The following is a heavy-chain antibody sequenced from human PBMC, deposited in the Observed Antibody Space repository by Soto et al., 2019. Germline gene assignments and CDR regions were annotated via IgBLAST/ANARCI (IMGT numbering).Heavy chain of an antibody. CDR3: STYDFIRGYDRYRWAY. J-gene: IGHJ4*02. CDR1: GFIFGDSC. D-gene: IGHD3-16*02. V-gene: IGHV3-15*02. CDR2: ILSKADGGRT. Sequence: EVQLVESWGALVKTGVSLRLSCAASGFIFGDSCMGWVRQAPGKGLEWVSCILSKADGGRTDYAAPVQGRFTISRDDSQNMLYFQMNSLRTEDTAVYYCSTYDFIRGYDRYRWAYWGQGTLVTVSS.